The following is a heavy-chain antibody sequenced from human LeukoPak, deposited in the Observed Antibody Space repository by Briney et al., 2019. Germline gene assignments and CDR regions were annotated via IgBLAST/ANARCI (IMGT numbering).Heavy chain of an antibody. CDR3: ARHDKRGWQLVRNAFDI. D-gene: IGHD6-6*01. CDR2: QYYSGAT. Sequence: SETLSLTCSVSGGSMSPYYWNWIRQPPGKGLEWIGYQYYSGATDYNPSLKSRVTISVDTSKNQFSLKLSSVTAADTAIYYCARHDKRGWQLVRNAFDIWGQGTMVTVSS. CDR1: GGSMSPYY. J-gene: IGHJ3*02. V-gene: IGHV4-59*08.